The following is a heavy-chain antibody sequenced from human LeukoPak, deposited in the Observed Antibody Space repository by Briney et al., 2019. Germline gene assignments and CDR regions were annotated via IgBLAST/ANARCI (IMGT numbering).Heavy chain of an antibody. Sequence: ASVKVSCKASGYAFTSYGISWVRQAPGQGLEWMGWISAYNGNTNYAQKLQGRVTMTTDTSTSTAYMELRSLRSDDTAVYYCARDKGEGDGDYDSSGYYYGTHFQHWGQGTLVTVSS. CDR2: ISAYNGNT. D-gene: IGHD3-22*01. J-gene: IGHJ1*01. CDR3: ARDKGEGDGDYDSSGYYYGTHFQH. CDR1: GYAFTSYG. V-gene: IGHV1-18*01.